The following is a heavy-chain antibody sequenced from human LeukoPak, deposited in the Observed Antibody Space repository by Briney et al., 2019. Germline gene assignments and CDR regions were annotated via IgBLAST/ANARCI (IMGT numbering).Heavy chain of an antibody. Sequence: GGSLRLSCAASGLTFSDSYLTWIRHTPGKGLEWISSISGDNIFITYADSVRGRFSISRDNSKNSLYLQMNRLRAEDTAIYYCAREVYSGAFGIWGQGTMVTVSS. J-gene: IGHJ3*02. CDR2: ISGDNIFI. CDR1: GLTFSDSY. V-gene: IGHV3-11*05. CDR3: AREVYSGAFGI. D-gene: IGHD1-26*01.